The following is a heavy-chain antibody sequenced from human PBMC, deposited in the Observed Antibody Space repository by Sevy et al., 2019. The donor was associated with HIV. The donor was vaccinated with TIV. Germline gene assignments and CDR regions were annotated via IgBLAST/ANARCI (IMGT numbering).Heavy chain of an antibody. CDR3: ATGDTAMITDIDY. CDR2: IDSDGLT. D-gene: IGHD5-18*01. J-gene: IGHJ4*02. V-gene: IGHV3-23*01. CDR1: GFSFSNNA. Sequence: GGSLRLSCGASGFSFSNNAMNWVRQAPGKGPEWVSGIDSDGLTYYADSVKGRFTISRDNSMEMLFLQMNSLRPDDTAVYYCATGDTAMITDIDYWGQGTLVTVSS.